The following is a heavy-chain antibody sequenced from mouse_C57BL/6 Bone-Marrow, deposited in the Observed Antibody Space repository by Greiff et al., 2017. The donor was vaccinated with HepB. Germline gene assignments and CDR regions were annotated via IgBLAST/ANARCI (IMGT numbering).Heavy chain of an antibody. CDR2: IRSKSNNYAT. Sequence: EVKLMESGGGLVQPKGSLKLSCAASGFSFNTYAMNWVRQAPGKGLEWVARIRSKSNNYATYYADSVKDRFTISRDDSESMLYLQMNNLKTEDTAMYYCVREGWLLPYWYVDVWGTGTTVTVSS. CDR1: GFSFNTYA. J-gene: IGHJ1*03. D-gene: IGHD2-3*01. CDR3: VREGWLLPYWYVDV. V-gene: IGHV10-1*01.